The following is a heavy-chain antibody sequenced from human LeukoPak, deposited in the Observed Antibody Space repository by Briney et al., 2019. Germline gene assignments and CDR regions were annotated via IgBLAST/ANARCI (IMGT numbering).Heavy chain of an antibody. Sequence: SGTPSLTCAVSGYSISSDNWWGWIRQPPGRGLEWIGYIYWSGDIHYNLSLKSRDTMSVDTSKNQFSLKLSSVTAVDTAVYYCARKRSGISYFDDWGQGTLVTVSS. CDR2: IYWSGDI. V-gene: IGHV4-28*05. D-gene: IGHD1-26*01. CDR3: ARKRSGISYFDD. J-gene: IGHJ4*02. CDR1: GYSISSDNW.